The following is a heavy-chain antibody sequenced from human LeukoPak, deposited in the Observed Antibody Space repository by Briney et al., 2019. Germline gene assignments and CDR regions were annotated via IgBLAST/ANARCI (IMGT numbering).Heavy chain of an antibody. CDR3: AKDYGWDRYGTFFDY. CDR2: ISYDGTNK. J-gene: IGHJ4*02. V-gene: IGHV3-30*18. Sequence: GGSLRPSCAASGFTFSDYGVHWVRQAPGKGLEWLAIISYDGTNKYYADSVRGRFTISRDNSKNTLALQMNSLRAEDTAVYYCAKDYGWDRYGTFFDYWGQGTLVTVSS. D-gene: IGHD3-16*01. CDR1: GFTFSDYG.